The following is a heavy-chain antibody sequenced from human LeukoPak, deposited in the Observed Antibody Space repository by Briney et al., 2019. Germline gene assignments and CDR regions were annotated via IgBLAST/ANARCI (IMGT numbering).Heavy chain of an antibody. V-gene: IGHV1-69*13. CDR1: GYTFTGYY. Sequence: ASVKVSCKASGYTFTGYYMHWVRQAPGQGLEWMGGIIPIFGTANYAQKFQGRVTITADGSTSTAYMELSSLRSEDTAVYYCARAAVTIFGVVIRAFD. CDR2: IIPIFGTA. CDR3: ARAAVTIFGVVIRAFD. D-gene: IGHD3-3*01. J-gene: IGHJ3*02.